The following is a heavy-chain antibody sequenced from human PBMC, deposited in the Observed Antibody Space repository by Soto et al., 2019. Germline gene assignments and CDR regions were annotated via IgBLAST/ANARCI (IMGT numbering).Heavy chain of an antibody. CDR1: GGSFNTYY. CDR3: ARTRENSCLFSERTYYFDY. D-gene: IGHD3-9*01. J-gene: IGHJ4*02. CDR2: INHSGST. V-gene: IGHV4-34*01. Sequence: QVQLQQWGAGLLKPSETLSLTCAVYGGSFNTYYWRWTWIRQPPGKGLEWIGEINHSGSTNYNPSRKRRFTISVDTSKNQFSLKLCSVTAADTAVYYCARTRENSCLFSERTYYFDYWCQGTLVTVSS.